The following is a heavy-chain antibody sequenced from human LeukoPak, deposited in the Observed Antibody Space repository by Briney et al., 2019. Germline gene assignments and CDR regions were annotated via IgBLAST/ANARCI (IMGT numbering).Heavy chain of an antibody. Sequence: GGSLRLSCAASGFTFSRYWMTWVRQAPGKGLEWVANIKQDGSEKNHVDSVKGRFTISRDNAKNSLYLQMNCLRAEDTAVYYCARGLLAAAGIDYWGQGALVTVSS. CDR1: GFTFSRYW. D-gene: IGHD6-13*01. J-gene: IGHJ4*02. V-gene: IGHV3-7*04. CDR2: IKQDGSEK. CDR3: ARGLLAAAGIDY.